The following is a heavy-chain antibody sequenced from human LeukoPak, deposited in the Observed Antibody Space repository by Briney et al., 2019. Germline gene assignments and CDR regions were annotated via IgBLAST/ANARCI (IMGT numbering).Heavy chain of an antibody. CDR1: GGSISSSSYY. CDR3: ARSFYGSDPNWFDP. D-gene: IGHD3-10*01. CDR2: IYHSGST. Sequence: PSETLSLTCTVAGGSISSSSYYWGWIRQPPGKGLGWIGSIYHSGSTYYNPSLKSRVTISVDTSKNQFSLKLSSVTAADTAVYYCARSFYGSDPNWFDPWGQGTLVTVSS. V-gene: IGHV4-39*07. J-gene: IGHJ5*02.